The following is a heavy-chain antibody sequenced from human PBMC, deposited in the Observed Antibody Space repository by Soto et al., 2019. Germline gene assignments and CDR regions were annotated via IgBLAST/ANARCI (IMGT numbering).Heavy chain of an antibody. Sequence: QVQQVQSGAEVKRPGASAKVSCKASGYTFTSYGFSWVRQAPGQGLEWMGWISAYDGSTNYAQKFQGRVTMTTDTXTSTAYRELKSLRSDDTAVYYCARHNAQWPNWFDPWGQGTLVTVSS. CDR2: ISAYDGST. V-gene: IGHV1-18*01. D-gene: IGHD1-1*01. CDR1: GYTFTSYG. CDR3: ARHNAQWPNWFDP. J-gene: IGHJ5*02.